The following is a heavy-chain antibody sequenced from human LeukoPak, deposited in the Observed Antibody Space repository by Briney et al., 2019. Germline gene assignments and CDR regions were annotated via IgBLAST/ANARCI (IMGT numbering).Heavy chain of an antibody. CDR3: ARDLFRIAVAGTSAFDI. V-gene: IGHV1-18*01. Sequence: ASVKVSCTASGYTFTSYGISWVRQAPGQGLEWMGWISAYNGNTNYAQKLQGRVTMTTDTSTSTAYMELRSLRSDDTAVYYCARDLFRIAVAGTSAFDIWGQGTMVTVSS. J-gene: IGHJ3*02. CDR1: GYTFTSYG. CDR2: ISAYNGNT. D-gene: IGHD6-19*01.